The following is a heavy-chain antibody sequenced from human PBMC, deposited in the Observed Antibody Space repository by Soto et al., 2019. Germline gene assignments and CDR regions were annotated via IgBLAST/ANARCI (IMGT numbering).Heavy chain of an antibody. D-gene: IGHD6-25*01. CDR2: MNPSNGNA. CDR1: GYTFITYD. CDR3: ARRKERSGPHYFDS. V-gene: IGHV1-8*01. Sequence: ASVKVSCKASGYTFITYDIHWVRQATGQGLEWMGWMNPSNGNAGYAQKFQGRVTMTRNTSISTAYVDLSSLRSEDTAVYFCARRKERSGPHYFDSWGQGTLVTVSS. J-gene: IGHJ4*02.